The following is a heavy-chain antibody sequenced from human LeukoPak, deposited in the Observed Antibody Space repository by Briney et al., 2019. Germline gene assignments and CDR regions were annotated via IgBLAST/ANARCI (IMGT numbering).Heavy chain of an antibody. CDR1: GGSFSGYY. CDR3: ASRYPYDYGGNFDY. Sequence: SETLSLTCAVYGGSFSGYYWSWIRQPPGKGLEGIGEINHSGSTNYNPTLKSRVTISVDTSKNQFSLKLSSVTAADPAVYYCASRYPYDYGGNFDYWGQGTLVTVSS. CDR2: INHSGST. D-gene: IGHD4-17*01. J-gene: IGHJ4*02. V-gene: IGHV4-34*01.